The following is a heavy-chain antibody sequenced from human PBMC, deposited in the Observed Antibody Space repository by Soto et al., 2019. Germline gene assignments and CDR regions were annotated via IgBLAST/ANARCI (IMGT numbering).Heavy chain of an antibody. D-gene: IGHD2-21*02. CDR3: ARGETDLGV. Sequence: QVQLVQSGAEVKKPGSSVKVSCKTSRDTFNKYAFNWVRQAPGQGLEWMGWIIPTFSSRNYAEKFQGRVTSTADDSTSTAYMELMSLRFEDTAVYYCARGETDLGVWGQGTTVTVSS. CDR1: RDTFNKYA. V-gene: IGHV1-69*01. J-gene: IGHJ6*02. CDR2: IIPTFSSR.